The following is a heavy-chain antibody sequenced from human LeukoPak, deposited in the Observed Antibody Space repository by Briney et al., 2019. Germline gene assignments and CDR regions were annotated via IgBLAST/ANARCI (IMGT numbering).Heavy chain of an antibody. CDR3: AITSMAAAARQGY. J-gene: IGHJ4*02. CDR1: GFTFSTYA. V-gene: IGHV3-23*01. Sequence: GGSLRLSCAASGFTFSTYAMSWVRQAPGKGLEWVSSISGSGGSIYYADSVKGRFTISRDNYKNTLSLQMNSLRAEDTAVYYCAITSMAAAARQGYWGQGTLVTVSS. CDR2: ISGSGGSI. D-gene: IGHD6-13*01.